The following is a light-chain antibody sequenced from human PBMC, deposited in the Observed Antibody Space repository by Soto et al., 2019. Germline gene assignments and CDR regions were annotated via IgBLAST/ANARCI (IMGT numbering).Light chain of an antibody. CDR2: KAS. CDR3: PKYNSYSPPFT. CDR1: QSISSW. Sequence: DIQMTQSPSTLSASVGDRVTITCRASQSISSWLAWYQQKPGKAPKLLIYKASSLESGVPSRFSGSGSGTEFTLTLSRLPPDDFSTYFWPKYNSYSPPFTFGQGTKLEIK. J-gene: IGKJ2*01. V-gene: IGKV1-5*03.